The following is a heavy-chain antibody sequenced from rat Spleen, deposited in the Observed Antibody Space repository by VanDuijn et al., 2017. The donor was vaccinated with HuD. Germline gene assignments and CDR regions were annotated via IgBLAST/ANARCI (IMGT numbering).Heavy chain of an antibody. J-gene: IGHJ2*01. CDR2: INGAGTT. CDR3: ARRYYSGFDC. V-gene: IGHV3-3*01. Sequence: QLQESGPGLVKPSQSLSLTCSVTVYSITSSYRWNWIRKFPGNKLEWMGYINGAGTTNYNPSLKSRISITRDTSKNQFFLQVNSVTTEDTATYYCARRYYSGFDCWGQGVMVTVSS. D-gene: IGHD1-1*01. CDR1: VYSITSSYR.